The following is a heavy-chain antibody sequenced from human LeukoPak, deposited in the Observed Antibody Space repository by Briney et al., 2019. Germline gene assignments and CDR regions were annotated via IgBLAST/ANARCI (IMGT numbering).Heavy chain of an antibody. CDR2: IFPGTSEI. CDR1: GYSFSTYW. V-gene: IGHV5-51*01. Sequence: GESLKISSKDSGYSFSTYWVGWVRQMPGKGLEYMGIIFPGTSEIRYSPAFQGQVTISADKSLSSAYLQWTSLKASDRAMYYCARHTGRPQAGWFDPWGQGTLVTVSS. J-gene: IGHJ5*02. CDR3: ARHTGRPQAGWFDP. D-gene: IGHD3-10*01.